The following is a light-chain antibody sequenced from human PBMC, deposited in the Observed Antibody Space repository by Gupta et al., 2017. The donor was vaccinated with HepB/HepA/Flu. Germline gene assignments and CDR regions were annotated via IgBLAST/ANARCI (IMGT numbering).Light chain of an antibody. CDR2: DAS. CDR3: QQRSNWPRYT. V-gene: IGKV3-11*01. CDR1: QSVSSY. J-gene: IGKJ2*01. Sequence: IVLPQSPATLSLSPGERATLSCRASQSVSSYLAWYQQNPGQAPRLLIYDASNRATGIPARFSGSGSGTDFTLTISSLEPEDFAVYYCQQRSNWPRYTFGQGTKLEIK.